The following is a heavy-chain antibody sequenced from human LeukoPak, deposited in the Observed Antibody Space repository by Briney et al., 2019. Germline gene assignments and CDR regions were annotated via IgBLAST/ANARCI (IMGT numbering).Heavy chain of an antibody. CDR2: IWSDATNQ. J-gene: IGHJ4*02. CDR1: GFTLSDYG. V-gene: IGHV3-33*06. D-gene: IGHD4-11*01. Sequence: PGGSLRLSCEASGFTLSDYGMHSVRQAPGKGLEWVAVIWSDATNQYYADSVKGRFTISRDNFKNTVSLQMNSLRAEDTAVYYCSKDAQRRFDDSNSLEHWGQGSLVTVSS. CDR3: SKDAQRRFDDSNSLEH.